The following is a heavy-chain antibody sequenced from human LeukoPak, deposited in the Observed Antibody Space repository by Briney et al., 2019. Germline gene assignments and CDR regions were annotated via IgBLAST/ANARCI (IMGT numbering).Heavy chain of an antibody. CDR1: GFTFSSYG. Sequence: GGSLRLSCAASGFTFSSYGMHWVRQAPGKGLEWVAVISYDGSNKYYADSVKGRFTISRDNSKNTLYLQMNSLRAEDTAVYYCAKDKYGSGVDPFDYWGQGTLVTVSS. CDR2: ISYDGSNK. J-gene: IGHJ4*02. CDR3: AKDKYGSGVDPFDY. V-gene: IGHV3-30*18. D-gene: IGHD3-10*01.